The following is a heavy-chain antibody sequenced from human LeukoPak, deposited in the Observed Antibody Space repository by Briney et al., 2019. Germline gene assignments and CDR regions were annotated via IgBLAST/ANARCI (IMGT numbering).Heavy chain of an antibody. D-gene: IGHD3-16*01. CDR1: GFTFSSYW. CDR2: IKHDGSEK. J-gene: IGHJ4*02. CDR3: ARVPQVWKATYYFDY. Sequence: GGSLRLSCAASGFTFSSYWMSWVRQAPGKGPEWVANIKHDGSEKYYVDSVKGRFTISRDNAKNSLYLQMNSLRAEDTAVCYCARVPQVWKATYYFDYWGQGTLVTFSS. V-gene: IGHV3-7*01.